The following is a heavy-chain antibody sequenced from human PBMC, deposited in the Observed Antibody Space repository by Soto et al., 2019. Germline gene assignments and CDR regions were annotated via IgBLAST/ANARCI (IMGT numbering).Heavy chain of an antibody. CDR1: GFTFNSYS. CDR2: ISSFSNYM. CDR3: ARGSLITMIVVVYYYGMDV. J-gene: IGHJ6*02. Sequence: GGSLRLSCAVSGFTFNSYSMNWVRQAPGKGLEWVSSISSFSNYMYYTDSVKGRFTISRDNARNSLYLQMNSLRAEDTAVYYCARGSLITMIVVVYYYGMDVWGQGTTVTVSS. D-gene: IGHD3-22*01. V-gene: IGHV3-21*01.